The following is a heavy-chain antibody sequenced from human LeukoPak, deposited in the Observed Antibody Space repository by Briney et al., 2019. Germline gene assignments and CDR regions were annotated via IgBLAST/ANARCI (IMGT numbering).Heavy chain of an antibody. CDR3: AKVLPTGYSSSWYYFDY. CDR2: ISGSGGST. V-gene: IGHV3-23*01. J-gene: IGHJ4*02. CDR1: GFTFSSYA. D-gene: IGHD6-13*01. Sequence: GGSLRLSCAASGFTFSSYAMSWVRQAPGKGLEWVSAISGSGGSTYYADSVKGRFTISRDNSKNTLCLQMNSLRAEDTAVHYCAKVLPTGYSSSWYYFDYWGQGTLVTVSS.